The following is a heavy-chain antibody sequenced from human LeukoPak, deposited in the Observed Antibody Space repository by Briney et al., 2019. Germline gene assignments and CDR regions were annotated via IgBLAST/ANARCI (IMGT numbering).Heavy chain of an antibody. CDR3: ARFRYTSGTHPDY. V-gene: IGHV5-51*01. Sequence: GESLKISCQGSGYTFTSYWSGWVGQLPGKAREWMGIIYPGDSDIRDSPSFQGQVTIPADKSISTAYLQWSSLKASDTAMYYCARFRYTSGTHPDYWGQGTPVTVSS. J-gene: IGHJ4*02. CDR1: GYTFTSYW. D-gene: IGHD2-15*01. CDR2: IYPGDSDI.